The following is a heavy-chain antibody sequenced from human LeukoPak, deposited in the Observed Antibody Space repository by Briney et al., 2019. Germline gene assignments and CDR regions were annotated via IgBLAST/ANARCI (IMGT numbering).Heavy chain of an antibody. Sequence: GGSLRLSCAASGFTFSSYAMSWVRQAPGKGLEWVSAISDSGGSTYYADSVKGRFTISRDNSKNTLYLQMNSLRAEDTAVYYCAKGLLWFGEFDYWGQGTLVTVSS. CDR3: AKGLLWFGEFDY. J-gene: IGHJ4*02. CDR2: ISDSGGST. D-gene: IGHD3-10*01. V-gene: IGHV3-23*01. CDR1: GFTFSSYA.